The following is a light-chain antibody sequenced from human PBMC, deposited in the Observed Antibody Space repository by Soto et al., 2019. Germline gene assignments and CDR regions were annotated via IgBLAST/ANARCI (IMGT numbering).Light chain of an antibody. Sequence: QSALTQPASVSGSPGQSITLSGSGTSNDIGVYNYVSWYQLHPGKAAKRIIYDVSNRASWVYYRFSGSKSGNSGSLTMSGLQDKDEGDYFCGSYPSNTVLFGGGTKLTVL. V-gene: IGLV2-14*03. CDR2: DVS. CDR3: GSYPSNTVL. J-gene: IGLJ3*02. CDR1: SNDIGVYNY.